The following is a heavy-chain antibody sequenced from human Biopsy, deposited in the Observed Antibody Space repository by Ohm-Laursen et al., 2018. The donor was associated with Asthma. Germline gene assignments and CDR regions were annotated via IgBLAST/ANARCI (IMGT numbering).Heavy chain of an antibody. V-gene: IGHV4-39*01. Sequence: SDTLSLTCTVSGSSMSSSSYYWGWIRQPPGKGLEWMGSISYTGSAYHNPALKSRVTISVNTSKNHFSLKLSSVTAADTAVYYCARHWDWGSFFDYWGQGTPVTVSS. D-gene: IGHD7-27*01. J-gene: IGHJ4*02. CDR3: ARHWDWGSFFDY. CDR1: GSSMSSSSYY. CDR2: ISYTGSA.